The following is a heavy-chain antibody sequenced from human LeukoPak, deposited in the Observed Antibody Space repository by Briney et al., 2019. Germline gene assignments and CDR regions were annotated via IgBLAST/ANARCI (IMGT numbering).Heavy chain of an antibody. J-gene: IGHJ3*02. Sequence: SETLSLTCTVSGGSISNYYWNFIRQSPGKGLEWIGYIYYSEITNYNPSLKSRVTISVDTSKNQFSLKLSSVTAADTAVYYCARAGRWEGRPHAFDIWGQGTTVAVSS. D-gene: IGHD1-26*01. CDR1: GGSISNYY. V-gene: IGHV4-59*01. CDR2: IYYSEIT. CDR3: ARAGRWEGRPHAFDI.